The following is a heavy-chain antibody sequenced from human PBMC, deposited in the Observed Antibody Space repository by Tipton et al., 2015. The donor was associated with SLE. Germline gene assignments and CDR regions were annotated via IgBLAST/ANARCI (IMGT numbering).Heavy chain of an antibody. CDR3: VEGHTAMVIFDS. Sequence: TLSLTCTVSGGSISRTSYYWGWVRQPPGKALGWIGSIYYDENTYYNPSLKSRVAVSIDTSKNEFSLKLNSVTAADTAVYYCVEGHTAMVIFDSWGQGTLVTVSS. CDR1: GGSISRTSYY. J-gene: IGHJ4*02. CDR2: IYYDENT. D-gene: IGHD5-18*01. V-gene: IGHV4-39*01.